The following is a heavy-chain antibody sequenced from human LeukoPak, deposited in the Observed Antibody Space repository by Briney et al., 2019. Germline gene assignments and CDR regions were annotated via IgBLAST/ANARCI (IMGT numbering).Heavy chain of an antibody. J-gene: IGHJ3*02. Sequence: GGSLRLSCAASGFTFSDYYMGWIRQAPGKGLEWLSYISGSGTTIFYADSVKGRFTISRDNAKNSLDLQMNSLRAEGTAVYYCGRDFGLIGTKRSFDIWGQGTLVTVSS. D-gene: IGHD1-7*01. CDR2: ISGSGTTI. CDR1: GFTFSDYY. V-gene: IGHV3-11*01. CDR3: GRDFGLIGTKRSFDI.